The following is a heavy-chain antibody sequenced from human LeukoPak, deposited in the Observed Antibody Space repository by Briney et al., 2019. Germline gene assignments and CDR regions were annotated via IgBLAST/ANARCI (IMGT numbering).Heavy chain of an antibody. Sequence: SETLSLTCAVYGGSLSGYYWSWIRQPPGKGLEWIGEINHSGSTNYNPSLKSRATISVDTSKNQFSLKLSSVTAADTAVYYCARGAPTDYWGQGTLVTVSS. CDR3: ARGAPTDY. CDR1: GGSLSGYY. J-gene: IGHJ4*02. CDR2: INHSGST. V-gene: IGHV4-34*01. D-gene: IGHD4-17*01.